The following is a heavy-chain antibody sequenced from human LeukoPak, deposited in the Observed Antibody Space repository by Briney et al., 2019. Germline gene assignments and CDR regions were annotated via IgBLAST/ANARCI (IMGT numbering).Heavy chain of an antibody. V-gene: IGHV1-2*02. CDR2: INPNSGGT. D-gene: IGHD3-22*01. J-gene: IGHJ4*02. Sequence: ASVEVSCKASGYTFTGYYMHWVRQAPGQGLEWMGWINPNSGGTNYAQKFQGRVTMTRDTSISTAYMELSRLRSDDTAVYYCARDWTTRRVVTQLDYWGQGTLVTVSS. CDR3: ARDWTTRRVVTQLDY. CDR1: GYTFTGYY.